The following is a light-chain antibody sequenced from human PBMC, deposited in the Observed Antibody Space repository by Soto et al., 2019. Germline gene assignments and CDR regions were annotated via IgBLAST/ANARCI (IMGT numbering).Light chain of an antibody. Sequence: EIVLTQSPGTLSLSPGERATLSCRASQSVSSGYLAWYQQKPGQSPRLLIYATSSRAAGVPDRFSGSGSGTDFTTTISRLEPEDFEIYYCQQYGRSFGQGTKLDIK. CDR3: QQYGRS. CDR2: ATS. CDR1: QSVSSGY. V-gene: IGKV3-20*01. J-gene: IGKJ2*01.